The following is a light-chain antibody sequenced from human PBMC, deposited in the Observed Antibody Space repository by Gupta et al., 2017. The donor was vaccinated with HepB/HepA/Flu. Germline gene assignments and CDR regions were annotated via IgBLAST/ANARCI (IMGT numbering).Light chain of an antibody. CDR2: QTD. CDR3: QTWDTGTVV. V-gene: IGLV3-1*01. CDR1: ELGDKY. Sequence: SYEVNQPPSVSVSPGQTATITCSGEELGDKYVSWYQQKPGQSPVLVIFQTDRRPSGIPERFSGSNSGNTATLTISGTQARDESDFYCQTWDTGTVVFGGGTRLTVL. J-gene: IGLJ2*01.